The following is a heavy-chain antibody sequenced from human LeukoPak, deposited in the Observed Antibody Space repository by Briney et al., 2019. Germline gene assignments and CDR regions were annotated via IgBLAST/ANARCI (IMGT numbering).Heavy chain of an antibody. CDR2: IYYSGST. Sequence: SETLSLTCTVSGGSISSYYWSWIRQPPGKGLEWIGYIYYSGSTNYNPSLKSRVTISVDTSKNQFSLKLSSVTAADTAVYYCARVAVRNDFWSGPHGWFDPWAREPWSPSPQ. CDR1: GGSISSYY. V-gene: IGHV4-59*01. J-gene: IGHJ5*02. D-gene: IGHD3-3*01. CDR3: ARVAVRNDFWSGPHGWFDP.